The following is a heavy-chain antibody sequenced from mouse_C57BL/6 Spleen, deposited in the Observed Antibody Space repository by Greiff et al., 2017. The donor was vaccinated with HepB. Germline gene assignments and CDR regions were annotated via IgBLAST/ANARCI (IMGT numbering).Heavy chain of an antibody. CDR3: TRSPHLGRGDDFDY. Sequence: VQLQQSGAELVKPGASVKISCKASGYTFTDYYINWVKQRPGQGLEWIGKIGPGSGSTYYNEKFKGKAILTADKSSSTAYMQLSSLTSEDSAVYFGTRSPHLGRGDDFDYWGQGTTLTVSS. CDR2: IGPGSGST. CDR1: GYTFTDYY. J-gene: IGHJ2*01. D-gene: IGHD4-1*01. V-gene: IGHV1-77*01.